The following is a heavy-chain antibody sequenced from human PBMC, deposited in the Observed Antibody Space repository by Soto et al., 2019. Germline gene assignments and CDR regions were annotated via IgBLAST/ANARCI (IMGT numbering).Heavy chain of an antibody. V-gene: IGHV1-8*01. J-gene: IGHJ5*02. CDR2: MNPNSGNT. Sequence: ASVKVSCKASGYTFTSYDINWVRQATGQGLEWMGWMNPNSGNTGYAQKFQGRVTMTRNTSISTAYMVLSSLRSEDTAVYYCARNPIPLWFGELLLKFDPWGQETLVTVSS. CDR1: GYTFTSYD. D-gene: IGHD3-10*01. CDR3: ARNPIPLWFGELLLKFDP.